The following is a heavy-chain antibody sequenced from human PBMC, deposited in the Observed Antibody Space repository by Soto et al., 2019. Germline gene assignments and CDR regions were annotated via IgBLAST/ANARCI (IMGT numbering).Heavy chain of an antibody. J-gene: IGHJ6*02. V-gene: IGHV3-72*01. CDR1: GFTFSDHY. CDR3: VRAQVGGTGMDV. CDR2: SKNRADVYIS. Sequence: EVQLVQSGGGLVQPGGSLTLSCAASGFTFSDHYIDWVRQAPGKGLEWVGRSKNRADVYISKCAASMRGRFTVSRDDSKNSLLLQMTSLKHDDAALYYCVRAQVGGTGMDVWGQGTTVTVSS. D-gene: IGHD1-26*01.